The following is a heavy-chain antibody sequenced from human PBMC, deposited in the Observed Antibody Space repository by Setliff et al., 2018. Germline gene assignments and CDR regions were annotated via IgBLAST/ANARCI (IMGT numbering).Heavy chain of an antibody. CDR2: ISWNSGSI. D-gene: IGHD3-16*02. CDR3: VNSYRGYDDYPDY. CDR1: GFTFDDYA. V-gene: IGHV3-9*01. J-gene: IGHJ4*02. Sequence: PGGSLRLSCAASGFTFDDYAMHWVRQAPGKGLEWVSGISWNSGSIGYGGSVKGRFTISRDNAKNSLYLQMNSLRVEDTAVYYCVNSYRGYDDYPDYWGQGTLVTVSS.